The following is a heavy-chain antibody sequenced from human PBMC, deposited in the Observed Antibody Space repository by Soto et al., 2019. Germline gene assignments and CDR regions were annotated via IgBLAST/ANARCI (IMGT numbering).Heavy chain of an antibody. V-gene: IGHV4-31*03. CDR2: IYYTGNT. Sequence: SETLSLTCTVSGGSVSSGSYYWSWIRQHPGRGLEWIGYIYYTGNTYYNPSLKSRLAISVDTSKNQFSLKLTSVTAADTAVYYCARLDFWSGYMPLWGQGTLVTVSS. CDR3: ARLDFWSGYMPL. J-gene: IGHJ4*02. D-gene: IGHD3-3*01. CDR1: GGSVSSGSYY.